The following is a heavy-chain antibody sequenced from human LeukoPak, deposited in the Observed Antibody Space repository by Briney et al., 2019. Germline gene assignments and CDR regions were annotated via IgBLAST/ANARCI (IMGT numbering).Heavy chain of an antibody. Sequence: GGSLRLSCAASGFTFSTYSMNWVRQAPGKGLEWVSYISSGSSTIYYADSVKGRFTISRDNAKNSLYLQMNSLRDEDTAVYYCARSSGSWGTTKEAFDYWGQGTLVTVSS. CDR3: ARSSGSWGTTKEAFDY. V-gene: IGHV3-48*02. D-gene: IGHD1-26*01. J-gene: IGHJ4*02. CDR2: ISSGSSTI. CDR1: GFTFSTYS.